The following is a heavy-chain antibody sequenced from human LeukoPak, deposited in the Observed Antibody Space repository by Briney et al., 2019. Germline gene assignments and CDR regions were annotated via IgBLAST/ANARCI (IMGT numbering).Heavy chain of an antibody. J-gene: IGHJ6*02. CDR1: GGSISSYY. D-gene: IGHD3-10*01. CDR2: IYYSGST. V-gene: IGHV4-59*08. Sequence: PSETLSLTCTVSGGSISSYYWSWIRQPPGKGLEWIGYIYYSGSTNYNPSLKSRVTISVDTSKNQFSLKLSSVTAADTAVYYCARLGSTVLWDYYYGMDVWGQGTTVTVSS. CDR3: ARLGSTVLWDYYYGMDV.